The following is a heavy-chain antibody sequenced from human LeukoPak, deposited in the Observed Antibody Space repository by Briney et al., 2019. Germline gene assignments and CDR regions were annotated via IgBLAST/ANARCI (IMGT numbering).Heavy chain of an antibody. CDR2: IYYSGST. CDR1: GGSISSSSYY. D-gene: IGHD3-9*01. J-gene: IGHJ6*03. V-gene: IGHV4-39*07. Sequence: PSETLSLTCTVSGGSISSSSYYWGWIRQPPGKGLEWIGSIYYSGSTYYNPSLKSRVTISVDTSKNQFSLKLSSVTAADTAVYYCARDQGTVLRYFDWYGDYMDVWGKGTTVTVSS. CDR3: ARDQGTVLRYFDWYGDYMDV.